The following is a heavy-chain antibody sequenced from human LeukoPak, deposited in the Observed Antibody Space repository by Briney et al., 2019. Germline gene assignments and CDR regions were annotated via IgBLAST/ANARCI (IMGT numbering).Heavy chain of an antibody. J-gene: IGHJ5*02. D-gene: IGHD2-2*01. CDR1: GFTFSNAW. CDR2: IKSKTDGGTT. Sequence: GGSLRLSCAASGFTFSNAWMSWVRQAPGKGLEWVGRIKSKTDGGTTDYAAPVKGRFTISRDDSKNTLYLQMNSLKTEDTAVYYCTTDTSPVIPSWFDPWGQGTLVTVSS. CDR3: TTDTSPVIPSWFDP. V-gene: IGHV3-15*01.